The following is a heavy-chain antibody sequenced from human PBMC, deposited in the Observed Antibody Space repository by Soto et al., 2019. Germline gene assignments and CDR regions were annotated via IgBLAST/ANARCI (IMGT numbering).Heavy chain of an antibody. Sequence: QVQLVQSGAEVKKPGSSVKVSCKASGGTFSSYAISWVRQAPGQGLEWMGGIIPIFGTANYAQKFQGRVRITAAESRRTAYMELSSLRSEDTVVYYCARHVPAAGYYYGMDVWGQGTTVTVSS. CDR3: ARHVPAAGYYYGMDV. CDR2: IIPIFGTA. J-gene: IGHJ6*02. V-gene: IGHV1-69*12. D-gene: IGHD2-2*01. CDR1: GGTFSSYA.